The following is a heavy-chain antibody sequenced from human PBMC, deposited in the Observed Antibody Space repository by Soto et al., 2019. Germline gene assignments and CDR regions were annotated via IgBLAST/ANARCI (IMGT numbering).Heavy chain of an antibody. J-gene: IGHJ4*02. V-gene: IGHV4-31*03. CDR1: GDSISSGAYY. D-gene: IGHD3-3*01. Sequence: QVQLQESGPGLVKPSQNLSLTCTVSGDSISSGAYYWSWIRRQPGKGLEWIGYISYSGSTYYTPSLKIRVTISVDTSKNQFSLKLSSVTAADTALYYCARERSGYRFDYWGQGTLVTVSS. CDR3: ARERSGYRFDY. CDR2: ISYSGST.